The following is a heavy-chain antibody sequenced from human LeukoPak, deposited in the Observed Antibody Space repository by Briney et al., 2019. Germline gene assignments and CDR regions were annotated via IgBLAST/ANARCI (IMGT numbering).Heavy chain of an antibody. CDR2: ITSRSTTV. D-gene: IGHD3-3*01. V-gene: IGHV3-48*04. CDR1: GFTFSSYS. J-gene: IGHJ4*02. CDR3: ARDVNIRDFWSGFHY. Sequence: PGGSLRLSCAASGFTFSSYSMNWIRQAPGKGLEWVSLITSRSTTVHYADSVKGRFTISRDNAKNTLFLQMNSLRVDDTAVYYCARDVNIRDFWSGFHYWGQGTLVTVSS.